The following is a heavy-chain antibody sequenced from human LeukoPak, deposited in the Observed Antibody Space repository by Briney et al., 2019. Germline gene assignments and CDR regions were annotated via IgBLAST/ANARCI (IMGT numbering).Heavy chain of an antibody. J-gene: IGHJ4*02. Sequence: SVKVSCKASGGTFSSYAISWVRQAPGQGLEWMGGIIPIFGTANYAQKFQGRVTITADKSTSTAYMELSSLSSEDTAVYYCAREYSSGQWDWGQGTLVTVSS. D-gene: IGHD6-19*01. CDR1: GGTFSSYA. CDR2: IIPIFGTA. V-gene: IGHV1-69*06. CDR3: AREYSSGQWD.